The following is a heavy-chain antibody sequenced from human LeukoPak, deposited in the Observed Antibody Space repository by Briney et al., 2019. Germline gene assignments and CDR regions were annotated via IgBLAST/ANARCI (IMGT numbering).Heavy chain of an antibody. D-gene: IGHD3-10*01. J-gene: IGHJ5*02. CDR2: IYYSGST. V-gene: IGHV4-39*01. Sequence: SETLSLTCTVSGGSISSSSYYWGWIRQPPGKGLEWIGSIYYSGSTYYNPSLKSRVTISVDTSKNQFSLKLSSVTAADTAVYYCAKRGWFGVFSFDPWGQGTLDTVSS. CDR1: GGSISSSSYY. CDR3: AKRGWFGVFSFDP.